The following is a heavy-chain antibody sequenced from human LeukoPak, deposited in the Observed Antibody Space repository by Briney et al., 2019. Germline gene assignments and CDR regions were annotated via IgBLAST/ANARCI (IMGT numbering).Heavy chain of an antibody. CDR3: ARDLIGASGGA. Sequence: SGRSLRLSCAASGFTFSTYWMNWVRQAPGKGLEWVANIKQDGSEKYYVDSVKGRFTISRDNAKNSLYLQMSSLSAEDTAVYYCARDLIGASGGAWGQGTLVTVSS. CDR1: GFTFSTYW. J-gene: IGHJ5*02. D-gene: IGHD3-10*01. CDR2: IKQDGSEK. V-gene: IGHV3-7*01.